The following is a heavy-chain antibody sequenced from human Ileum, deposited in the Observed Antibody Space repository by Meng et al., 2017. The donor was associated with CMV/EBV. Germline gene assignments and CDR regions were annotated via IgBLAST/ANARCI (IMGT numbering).Heavy chain of an antibody. V-gene: IGHV3-30*02. CDR2: IRYDGSNK. CDR1: GFTFSSYG. Sequence: GGSLRLSCAASGFTFSSYGMHWVRQAPGKGLEWVAFIRYDGSNKYYADSVKGRFTISRDNSKNTLYLQMNSLRAEDTAVYYCARDQTLRFYVTYGMDVWGQGTTVTVSS. CDR3: ARDQTLRFYVTYGMDV. D-gene: IGHD3-16*01. J-gene: IGHJ6*02.